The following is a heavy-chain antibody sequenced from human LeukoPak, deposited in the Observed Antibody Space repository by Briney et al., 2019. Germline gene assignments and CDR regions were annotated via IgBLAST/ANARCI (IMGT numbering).Heavy chain of an antibody. CDR2: VNPSVGST. J-gene: IGHJ4*02. CDR3: ASWATAGTSPPDY. V-gene: IGHV1-46*01. Sequence: ASVKVSCKASGYTFTTYYMHWVRQAPGQGLEWMGLVNPSVGSTTYAQGFQGRVTMSSDTSTSTLYMELSSLRSEDTAVYYCASWATAGTSPPDYWGQGTLVTVSS. CDR1: GYTFTTYY. D-gene: IGHD6-13*01.